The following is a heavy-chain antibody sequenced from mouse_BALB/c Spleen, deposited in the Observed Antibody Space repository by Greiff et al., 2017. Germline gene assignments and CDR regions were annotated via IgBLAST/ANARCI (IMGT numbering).Heavy chain of an antibody. D-gene: IGHD2-14*01. CDR1: GYTFTSYT. Sequence: QVQLQQSAAELARPGASVTMSCKASGYTFTSYTMHWVKQRPGQGLEWIGYINPSSGYTEYNQKFKDKTTLTADKSSSTAYMQLSSLTSEDSAVYYCARVENRYDYFDYWGQGTTLTVSS. V-gene: IGHV1-4*02. CDR2: INPSSGYT. CDR3: ARVENRYDYFDY. J-gene: IGHJ2*01.